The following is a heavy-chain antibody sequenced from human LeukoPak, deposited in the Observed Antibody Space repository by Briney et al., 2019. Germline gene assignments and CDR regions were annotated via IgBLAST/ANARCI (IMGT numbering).Heavy chain of an antibody. CDR3: ARGNYHDSSGYYGDYYYMDV. D-gene: IGHD3-22*01. CDR1: GGSISSGDYY. V-gene: IGHV4-30-4*08. CDR2: IYYSGST. J-gene: IGHJ6*03. Sequence: SQTLSLTCTVSGGSISSGDYYWSWIRQPPGKGLEWIGYIYYSGSTYYNPSLKSRVTISVDTSKNQFSLKLSSVTAADTAVYYCARGNYHDSSGYYGDYYYMDVWGKGTTVTVSS.